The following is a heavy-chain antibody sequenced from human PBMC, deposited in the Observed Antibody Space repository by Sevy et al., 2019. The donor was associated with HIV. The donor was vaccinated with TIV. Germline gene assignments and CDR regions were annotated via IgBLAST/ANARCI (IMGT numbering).Heavy chain of an antibody. CDR3: GSGLLRYFDL. D-gene: IGHD3-10*01. Sequence: GGSRRLSCAASGFSLRMYCLSWVRQAPGKGLEWVPNIKQKGSKKSYVDSVKGRFTISRDNAKNSLYLQMNSLRAEDTAVYYCGSGLLRYFDLWGRGTLVTVSS. CDR2: IKQKGSKK. V-gene: IGHV3-7*01. J-gene: IGHJ2*01. CDR1: GFSLRMYC.